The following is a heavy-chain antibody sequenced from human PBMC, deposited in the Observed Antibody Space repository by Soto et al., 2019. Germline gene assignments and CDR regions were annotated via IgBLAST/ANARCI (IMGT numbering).Heavy chain of an antibody. V-gene: IGHV4-59*08. D-gene: IGHD3-10*01. CDR3: ARHVVESLSFGERVYHFDY. Sequence: SETLSPTCTASDGSISNYIYSLRQPPPEKVLERRGYYYYTGITNYTPYLQSRISMSGDTSKNQSYLKLSSVTSADTAVYYCARHVVESLSFGERVYHFDYWGHGTLVTVSS. CDR1: DGSISNYI. J-gene: IGHJ4*01. CDR2: YYYTGIT.